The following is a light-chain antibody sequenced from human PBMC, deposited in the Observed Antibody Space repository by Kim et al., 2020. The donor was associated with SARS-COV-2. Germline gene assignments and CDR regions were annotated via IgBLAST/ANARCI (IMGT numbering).Light chain of an antibody. CDR3: QKYDSAPWT. CDR2: SAS. CDR1: QGISNY. Sequence: DIQMTQSPSSLSASVGDGVTITCRASQGISNYLAWYQQKPGRVLRVLIYSASTLLSGVPSRFSGSRSGTDFTLTISSLQPEDVATYYCQKYDSAPWTFGQGTKVDIK. V-gene: IGKV1-27*01. J-gene: IGKJ1*01.